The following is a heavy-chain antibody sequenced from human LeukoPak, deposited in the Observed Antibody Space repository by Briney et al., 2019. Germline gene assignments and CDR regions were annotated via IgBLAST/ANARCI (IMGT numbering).Heavy chain of an antibody. CDR3: ARTGVIIQYMDV. CDR2: ISAYNGNT. J-gene: IGHJ6*03. Sequence: ASVKVSCKASGYTFSNYGISWVRQAPGQGLEWMGWISAYNGNTNYAQKFQGRVTMTTDTSTSTAYMELRSLRSDDTAVYYCARTGVIIQYMDVWGKGTTVTISS. D-gene: IGHD3-16*02. CDR1: GYTFSNYG. V-gene: IGHV1-18*01.